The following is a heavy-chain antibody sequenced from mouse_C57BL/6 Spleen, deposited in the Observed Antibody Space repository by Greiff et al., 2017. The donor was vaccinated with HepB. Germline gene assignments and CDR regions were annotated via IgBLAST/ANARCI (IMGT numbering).Heavy chain of an antibody. CDR1: GYTFTSYW. V-gene: IGHV1-55*01. CDR3: ARSPYYYSIPGDYAMDY. CDR2: IYPGSGST. J-gene: IGHJ4*01. Sequence: QVQLQQPGAELVKPGASVKTSRKASGYTFTSYWITWVKQRPGQGLEWIGDIYPGSGSTNYNEKFKSKATLTVDTSSSTAYMQLSSLTSEDSAVYYCARSPYYYSIPGDYAMDYWGQPTSVTVSS. D-gene: IGHD1-1*01.